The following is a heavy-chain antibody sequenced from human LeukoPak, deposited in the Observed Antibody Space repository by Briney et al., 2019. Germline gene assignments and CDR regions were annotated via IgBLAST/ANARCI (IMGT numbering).Heavy chain of an antibody. CDR2: INPYSGDT. J-gene: IGHJ4*02. CDR1: GYTFTGYH. V-gene: IGHV1-2*02. CDR3: ARDQGSLTRSWYTGY. D-gene: IGHD6-13*01. Sequence: ASVKVSCKASGYTFTGYHIHWVRQPPGQGLEWMGGINPYSGDTNFAQKFQGRVTMTRYTSITTAYMDLSSITPDDTAVYFCARDQGSLTRSWYTGYWGQGTQVTVPS.